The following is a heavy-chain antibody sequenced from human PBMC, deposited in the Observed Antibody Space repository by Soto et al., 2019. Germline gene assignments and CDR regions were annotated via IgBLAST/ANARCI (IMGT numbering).Heavy chain of an antibody. CDR2: IYWDDDK. CDR1: GFSLSTSGGG. V-gene: IGHV2-5*02. Sequence: QITLKESGPTLVKPTQTLTLTCTFSGFSLSTSGGGVGWIRQPPGKALEWLALIYWDDDKRYSPSLKRRLTITKDTSKNHVVLTMFNMDPVDTATYYCSHSRYRVDFDYWGQGTLVTVSS. J-gene: IGHJ4*02. CDR3: SHSRYRVDFDY. D-gene: IGHD1-26*01.